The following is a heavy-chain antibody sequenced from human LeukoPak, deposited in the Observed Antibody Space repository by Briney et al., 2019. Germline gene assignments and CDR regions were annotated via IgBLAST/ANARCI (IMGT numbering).Heavy chain of an antibody. CDR3: ARDRTSSSWRPDSFDI. CDR2: ISGGGTTI. CDR1: GFTFSDYY. D-gene: IGHD6-13*01. J-gene: IGHJ3*02. V-gene: IGHV3-11*01. Sequence: GGSLRLSCAASGFTFSDYYISWLRQAPGKGLEWVSYISGGGTTIYYADSVKGRFTISRDNAKNSLYLQMNSLRAEDTAVYYCARDRTSSSWRPDSFDIWGQGTMVTVSP.